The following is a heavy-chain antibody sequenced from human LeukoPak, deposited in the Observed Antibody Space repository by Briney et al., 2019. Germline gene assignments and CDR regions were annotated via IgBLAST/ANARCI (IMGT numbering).Heavy chain of an antibody. D-gene: IGHD1-26*01. V-gene: IGHV2-70*01. CDR3: ARTPLLVGAPDY. J-gene: IGHJ4*02. CDR1: GFSPSTRGMG. Sequence: SGAALLNPPEDLTLTCTLSGFSPSTRGMGVSWIRQPQVKDMEWLAHTEWDEDKYYITSRKTRLTISNDPSKNQVVLTITNIDPVDTATYYCARTPLLVGAPDYWGQGTLVTVSS. CDR2: TEWDEDK.